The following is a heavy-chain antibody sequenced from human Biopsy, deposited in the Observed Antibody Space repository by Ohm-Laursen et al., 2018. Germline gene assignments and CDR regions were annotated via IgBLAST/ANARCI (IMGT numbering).Heavy chain of an antibody. Sequence: SDTLSLTCTVSSDYISSYYWSWIRQPPGKGLEWFGYVYYTGSTDYNPSLQSRVTISVDTSKNHFSLRLRSVTPADTAIYYCARDRGYYSDRTVPGYFDLWGRGTLVTVSS. D-gene: IGHD3-22*01. CDR2: VYYTGST. V-gene: IGHV4-59*01. CDR1: SDYISSYY. CDR3: ARDRGYYSDRTVPGYFDL. J-gene: IGHJ2*01.